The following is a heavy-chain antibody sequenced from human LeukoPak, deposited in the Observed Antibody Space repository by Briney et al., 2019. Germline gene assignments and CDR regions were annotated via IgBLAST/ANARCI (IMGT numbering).Heavy chain of an antibody. D-gene: IGHD2-2*01. V-gene: IGHV4-38-2*02. CDR3: ARSKAHLSTSWYGTWFDP. J-gene: IGHJ5*02. CDR1: GYSVSSGYY. CDR2: MYHSGDT. Sequence: SETLSLTCTVSGYSVSSGYYWGWIRQPPGKGLEWIGSMYHSGDTYYNPSLKCRVTISVDTSKNQLSLKLSSVTAADTAVYYCARSKAHLSTSWYGTWFDPWGQGTLVTVSS.